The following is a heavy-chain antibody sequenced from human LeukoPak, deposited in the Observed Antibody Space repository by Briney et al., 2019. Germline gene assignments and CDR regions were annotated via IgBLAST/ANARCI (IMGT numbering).Heavy chain of an antibody. V-gene: IGHV4-34*01. CDR3: ATRDGYPY. CDR1: GGSFSGYY. D-gene: IGHD5-24*01. J-gene: IGHJ4*02. CDR2: INHSGST. Sequence: SETLSLTCAVYGGSFSGYYWSWIRQPPGKGLEWIGEINHSGSTNYNPSLKSRVTMSVDTSKNQFSLKLSSVTAADTAVYCCATRDGYPYWGQGTLVTVSS.